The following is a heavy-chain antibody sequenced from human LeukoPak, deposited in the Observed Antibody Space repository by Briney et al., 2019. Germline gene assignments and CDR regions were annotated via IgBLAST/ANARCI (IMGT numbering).Heavy chain of an antibody. CDR2: IRTAAEGAKYA. V-gene: IGHV3-48*02. Sequence: GGSLRLSCATSGFSFTDYPMNWVRQAPGKGLEWISNIRTAAEGAKYAYYADSVKGRVTISRDDGKNTLYLHMNSLRDDDTAVYYCATDQRYAFDYWGQGILVTVSS. D-gene: IGHD3-9*01. CDR1: GFSFTDYP. CDR3: ATDQRYAFDY. J-gene: IGHJ4*02.